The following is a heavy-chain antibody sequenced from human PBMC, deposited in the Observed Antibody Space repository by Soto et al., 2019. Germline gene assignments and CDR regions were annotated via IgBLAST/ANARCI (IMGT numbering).Heavy chain of an antibody. CDR1: GGTFSSYA. J-gene: IGHJ4*02. D-gene: IGHD6-13*01. CDR3: ARARHSSSWYGAFDY. CDR2: IIPIFGTA. Sequence: QVQLVQSGAEVKKPGSSVKVSCTASGGTFSSYAISWVRQAPGQGLEWMGGIIPIFGTANYAQKFQGRVTITADESTSTAYMELSSLRSEDTAVYYCARARHSSSWYGAFDYWGQGTLVTVSS. V-gene: IGHV1-69*01.